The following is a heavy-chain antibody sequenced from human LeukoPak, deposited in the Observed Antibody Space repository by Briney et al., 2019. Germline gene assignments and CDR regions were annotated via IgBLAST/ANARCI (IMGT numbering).Heavy chain of an antibody. V-gene: IGHV3-21*06. CDR1: GFTFSNYA. J-gene: IGHJ3*02. CDR2: TDTSGNYI. CDR3: ARGRSITLLRGVAMSDGFDI. Sequence: GGSLRLSCAASGFTFSNYAMSWVRQAPGKGLEWVSFTDTSGNYIYYGDSVKGRFTISRDNARNLLFLQMNGLRAEDTAVYYCARGRSITLLRGVAMSDGFDIWGQGAMVAVSS. D-gene: IGHD3-10*01.